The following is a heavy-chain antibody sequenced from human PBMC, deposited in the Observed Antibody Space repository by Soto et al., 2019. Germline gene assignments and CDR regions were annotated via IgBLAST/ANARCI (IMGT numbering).Heavy chain of an antibody. V-gene: IGHV4-31*03. Sequence: SETLSLTCTVSGGSISSGGYYWSWIRQHPGKGLEWIGYIYYSGSTYYNPSLKSRVTISVDTSKNQFSLKLSSVTAADTAVYYCAREVKYCSGGSCPKNWFDPWGQGTPVTVSS. CDR2: IYYSGST. CDR3: AREVKYCSGGSCPKNWFDP. J-gene: IGHJ5*02. CDR1: GGSISSGGYY. D-gene: IGHD2-15*01.